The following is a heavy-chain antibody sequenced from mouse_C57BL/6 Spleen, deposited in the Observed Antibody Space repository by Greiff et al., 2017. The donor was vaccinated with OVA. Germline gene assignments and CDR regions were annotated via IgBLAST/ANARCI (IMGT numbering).Heavy chain of an antibody. CDR1: GFTFSDYG. V-gene: IGHV5-17*01. CDR3: ARDLLLQGSSYGNYFDY. D-gene: IGHD1-1*01. CDR2: ISSGSSTI. Sequence: EVKLVESGGGLVKPGGSLKLSCAASGFTFSDYGMHWVRQAPEKGLEWVAYISSGSSTIYYADTVKGRFTISRDNAKNTLFLQMTSLRSEDTAMYYCARDLLLQGSSYGNYFDYWGQGTTLTVSS. J-gene: IGHJ2*01.